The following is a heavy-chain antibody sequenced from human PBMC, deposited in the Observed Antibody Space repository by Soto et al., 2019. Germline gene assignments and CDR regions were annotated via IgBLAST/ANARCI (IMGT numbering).Heavy chain of an antibody. CDR3: TRRCSWSHKRDDAFDI. V-gene: IGHV3-73*01. D-gene: IGHD6-13*01. Sequence: GGSLRLSCAASGFTFSGSAMHWVRQASGKGLEWVGRIRSKANSYATAYAASVKGRFTISRDDSKNTAYLQMNSLKTEDTAVYYCTRRCSWSHKRDDAFDIWGQGTIVTVSS. CDR2: IRSKANSYAT. CDR1: GFTFSGSA. J-gene: IGHJ3*02.